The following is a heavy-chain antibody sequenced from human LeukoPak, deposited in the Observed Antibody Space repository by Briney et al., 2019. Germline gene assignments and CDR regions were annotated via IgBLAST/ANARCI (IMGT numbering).Heavy chain of an antibody. D-gene: IGHD3-16*02. V-gene: IGHV5-51*01. CDR3: AKVKGVIKPNYVDY. J-gene: IGHJ4*02. CDR2: IYSGESDT. CDR1: GYSFTSYW. Sequence: GVPLKISSQGSGYSFTSYWIGWARPMTGQGLDWMGFIYSGESDTRYRPSFQGQVTISPDKSISTAYLQWSNLKASDTAMYYCAKVKGVIKPNYVDYWGQGTLVTVSS.